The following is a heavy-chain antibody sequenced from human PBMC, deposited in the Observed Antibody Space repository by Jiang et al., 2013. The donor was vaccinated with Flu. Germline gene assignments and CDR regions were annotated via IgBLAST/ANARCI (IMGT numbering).Heavy chain of an antibody. Sequence: SQTLSLTCTVSGASITSGDYFWNWIRQPPGKGLEWIGYIYYSGGTYYSPSLKSRLNMSVDTSKNQFSLRLNSVTPEDTAVYYCARGSLRTGFDYWGQGALVTVSS. CDR1: GASITSGDYF. J-gene: IGHJ4*02. V-gene: IGHV4-30-4*01. CDR3: ARGSLRTGFDY. CDR2: IYYSGGT. D-gene: IGHD1-14*01.